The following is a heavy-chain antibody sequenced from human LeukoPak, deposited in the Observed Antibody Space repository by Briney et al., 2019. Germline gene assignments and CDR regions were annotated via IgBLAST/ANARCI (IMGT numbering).Heavy chain of an antibody. Sequence: GASVKVSCKASGYTFTSYGISWVRQAPGQGLEWMGWISAYNGNTNYAQKLQSRVTMTTDTSTSTAYMELRSLRSDDTAVYYCARDDLYCSSTSCYDGGWFDPWGQGTLVTVSS. D-gene: IGHD2-2*01. V-gene: IGHV1-18*01. CDR1: GYTFTSYG. CDR3: ARDDLYCSSTSCYDGGWFDP. J-gene: IGHJ5*02. CDR2: ISAYNGNT.